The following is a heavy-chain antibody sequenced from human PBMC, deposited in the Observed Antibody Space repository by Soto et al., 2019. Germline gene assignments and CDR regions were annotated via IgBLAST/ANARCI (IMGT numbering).Heavy chain of an antibody. V-gene: IGHV2-5*02. CDR2: IYWDDDK. D-gene: IGHD2-15*01. CDR3: AHRPAFCSGGSCDSGFVY. J-gene: IGHJ4*02. CDR1: GFSLSTSGLG. Sequence: QITLKESGPTLVKPTQNLPLTCTFSGFSLSTSGLGVGWFRQPPGKALEWLALIYWDDDKRYSPSLKSRLTITKDTSKNQMVHTMTNIEPGDTATYYCAHRPAFCSGGSCDSGFVYWGQGTRVTVSS.